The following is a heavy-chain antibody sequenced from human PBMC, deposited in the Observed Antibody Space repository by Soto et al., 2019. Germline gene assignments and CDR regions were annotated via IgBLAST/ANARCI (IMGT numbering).Heavy chain of an antibody. CDR1: GGSISSYY. Sequence: SETLSLTCPVSGGSISSYYWSWIRQPPGKGLEWIGHIYPTGSTNYNPSLKSRLTISVDTSKNQFSLKLSSVTAADTAVYDCARDRPYYYDSSGRNDAFDIWGQGTMVTVS. D-gene: IGHD3-22*01. V-gene: IGHV4-59*01. J-gene: IGHJ3*02. CDR2: IYPTGST. CDR3: ARDRPYYYDSSGRNDAFDI.